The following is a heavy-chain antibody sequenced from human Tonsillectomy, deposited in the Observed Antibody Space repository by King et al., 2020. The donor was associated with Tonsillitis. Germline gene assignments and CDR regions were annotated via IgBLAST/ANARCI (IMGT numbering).Heavy chain of an antibody. Sequence: QLPESGPGLVKPSETLSLTCTVSGGSISRSSYYWGWIRQPPGKGLEWIGSIYYSGSTYYNPSLKSRVTISVDTSKNQFSLKLSSVTAADTAVYYCATVTGYSSSWTFDYWGQGTLVTVSS. CDR2: IYYSGST. J-gene: IGHJ4*02. V-gene: IGHV4-39*07. CDR3: ATVTGYSSSWTFDY. D-gene: IGHD6-13*01. CDR1: GGSISRSSYY.